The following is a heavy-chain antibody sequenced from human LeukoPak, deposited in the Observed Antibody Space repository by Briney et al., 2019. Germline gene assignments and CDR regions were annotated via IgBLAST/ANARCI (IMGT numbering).Heavy chain of an antibody. CDR2: ISGSSGSA. V-gene: IGHV3-23*01. D-gene: IGHD5-12*01. J-gene: IGHJ4*02. CDR3: GKDAIGYLNYFDY. CDR1: GFAFNIYA. Sequence: GGSLRLSCAASGFAFNIYAMGWVRQAPGKGLEWVSGISGSSGSAYYASSVRGRFTISRDNSKNTLYLHMNSLRAEDTAIYYCGKDAIGYLNYFDYWGQGTLVTVSS.